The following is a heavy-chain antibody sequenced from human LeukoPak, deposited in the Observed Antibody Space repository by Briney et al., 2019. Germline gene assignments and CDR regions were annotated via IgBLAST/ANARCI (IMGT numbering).Heavy chain of an antibody. CDR2: ISSSSSYI. V-gene: IGHV3-21*01. Sequence: PGGSLRLSCAASGFTFSSYSMNWVRQAPGKGLEWVSSISSSSSYIYYADSVEGRFTISRDHPKNSLYLQMNSLRAEDTAVYYCASYELYAPFDYWGQGTLVTVSS. J-gene: IGHJ4*02. CDR1: GFTFSSYS. D-gene: IGHD3-3*01. CDR3: ASYELYAPFDY.